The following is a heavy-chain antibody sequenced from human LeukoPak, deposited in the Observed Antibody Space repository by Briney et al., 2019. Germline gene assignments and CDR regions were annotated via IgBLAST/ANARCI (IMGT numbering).Heavy chain of an antibody. CDR1: GGSISSSSYY. V-gene: IGHV4-39*01. J-gene: IGHJ4*02. D-gene: IGHD1-26*01. Sequence: SETLSLTCTVSGGSISSSSYYWGWIRQPPGKGLEWIGSIYYSGSTYYNPSLKSRVTISVDTSKNQFSLKLSSVTAADTAVYYCAIGAWELRGYYFDYWGQGTLVTVSS. CDR3: AIGAWELRGYYFDY. CDR2: IYYSGST.